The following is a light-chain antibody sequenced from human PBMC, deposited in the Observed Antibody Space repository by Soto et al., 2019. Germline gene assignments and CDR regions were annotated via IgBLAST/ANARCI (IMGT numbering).Light chain of an antibody. Sequence: EIVLTQSPATLSLSPGERATLSCRASQSVSSYLAWYQQKPGQAPRLLIYDASNRATGIPARFSGSGSGTDFTLTISSLEPEDFEVYYCQQRSNWQGFTFGPGTKVDIK. V-gene: IGKV3-11*01. CDR3: QQRSNWQGFT. J-gene: IGKJ3*01. CDR1: QSVSSY. CDR2: DAS.